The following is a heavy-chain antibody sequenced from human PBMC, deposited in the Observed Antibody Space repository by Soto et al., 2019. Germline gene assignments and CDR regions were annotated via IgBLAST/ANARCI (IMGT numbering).Heavy chain of an antibody. J-gene: IGHJ4*02. D-gene: IGHD3-16*01. CDR1: GFTFSNAW. CDR3: TTDSNGALGLYYFDY. Sequence: AGGSLRLSCAASGFTFSNAWMSWVRQAPGKGLEWVGRIKSKTDGGTTDYAAPVKGRFTISRDDSKNTLYLQMNSLKTEDTAVYYCTTDSNGALGLYYFDYWGQGTLVTVSS. CDR2: IKSKTDGGTT. V-gene: IGHV3-15*01.